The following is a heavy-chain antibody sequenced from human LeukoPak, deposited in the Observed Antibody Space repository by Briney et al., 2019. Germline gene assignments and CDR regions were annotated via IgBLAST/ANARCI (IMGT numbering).Heavy chain of an antibody. D-gene: IGHD3-10*01. J-gene: IGHJ3*02. CDR1: GCTFTSYA. CDR2: INAGNGNT. CDR3: ARHYYGSGSSQLLDAFDI. Sequence: GASVKVSCKASGCTFTSYAMHWVRQAPGQRLEWMGWINAGNGNTKYSQKFQGRVTITRDTSASTAYMELSSLRSEDTAVYYCARHYYGSGSSQLLDAFDIWGQGTMVTVSS. V-gene: IGHV1-3*01.